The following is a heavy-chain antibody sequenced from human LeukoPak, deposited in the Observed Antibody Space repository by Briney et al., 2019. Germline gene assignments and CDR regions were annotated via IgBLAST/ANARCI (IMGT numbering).Heavy chain of an antibody. CDR2: IYYSGST. CDR3: AGGLVTVVTKSDAFDI. V-gene: IGHV4-59*08. D-gene: IGHD4-23*01. CDR1: GGSISSYY. J-gene: IGHJ3*02. Sequence: SETLSLTCTVSGGSISSYYWSWIRQPPGKGLEWIGYIYYSGSTNYNPSLKSRVTKSVDTSKNQFSLKLSSVTAADTAVYYCAGGLVTVVTKSDAFDIWGQGTMVTVSS.